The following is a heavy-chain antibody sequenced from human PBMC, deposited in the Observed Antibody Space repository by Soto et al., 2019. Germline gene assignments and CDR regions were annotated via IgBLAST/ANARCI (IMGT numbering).Heavy chain of an antibody. J-gene: IGHJ5*02. Sequence: EVQLVESGGGLVQPGGSLRLSCAASGFTFSSYSMNWVRQAPGKGLEWVSYISSSSSTIYYADSVKGRFTISRDNAKNSLYRQMNSLRAEDTAVYYCARDGHPWFGELQNWFDPWGQGTLVTVSS. D-gene: IGHD3-10*01. CDR1: GFTFSSYS. CDR3: ARDGHPWFGELQNWFDP. CDR2: ISSSSSTI. V-gene: IGHV3-48*01.